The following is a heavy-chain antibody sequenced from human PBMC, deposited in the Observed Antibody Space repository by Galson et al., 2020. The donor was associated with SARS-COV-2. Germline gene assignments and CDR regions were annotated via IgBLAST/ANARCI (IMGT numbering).Heavy chain of an antibody. D-gene: IGHD3-16*01. CDR2: INPSGGST. CDR1: GSTFTSYY. J-gene: IGHJ6*03. CDR3: ARGQVDDSDLGIYYYYYYMDV. Sequence: ASVTVSCKASGSTFTSYYMHWVRPAPGQGLEWMGLINPSGGSTSYAQKFQGRVTMTRDTSTSTVYMELSSLRSEDTAVYYCARGQVDDSDLGIYYYYYYMDVWGKGTTVTVSS. V-gene: IGHV1-46*01.